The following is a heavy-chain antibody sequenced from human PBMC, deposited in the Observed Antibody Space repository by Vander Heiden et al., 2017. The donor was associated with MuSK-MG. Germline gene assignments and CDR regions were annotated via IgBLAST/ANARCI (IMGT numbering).Heavy chain of an antibody. D-gene: IGHD5-12*01. CDR3: ARGHIVATITYYYYGMDV. J-gene: IGHJ6*02. CDR1: GGTFSSSA. CDR2: IIPIFGTA. V-gene: IGHV1-69*01. Sequence: VQLVQSGAEVKKPGSSVKVSCKASGGTFSSSAISWVRQAPGQGLEWMGGIIPIFGTANYAQKFQGRVTITADESTSTAYMELSSLRSEDTAVYYCARGHIVATITYYYYGMDVWGQGTTVTVSS.